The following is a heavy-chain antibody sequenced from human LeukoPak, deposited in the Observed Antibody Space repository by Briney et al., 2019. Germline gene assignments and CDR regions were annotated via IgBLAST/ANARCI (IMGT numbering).Heavy chain of an antibody. Sequence: ASVTVSCKASGYTFTSYDINWVRQAPGQGLEWMGWMNPNSGNTGYAQKFQGRVTMTRNTSISTAYMELSSLRSEDTAVYYCAREAYSSSWYGFSGYYYYYGMDVWGQGTTVTVSS. J-gene: IGHJ6*02. CDR1: GYTFTSYD. CDR3: AREAYSSSWYGFSGYYYYYGMDV. CDR2: MNPNSGNT. D-gene: IGHD6-13*01. V-gene: IGHV1-8*01.